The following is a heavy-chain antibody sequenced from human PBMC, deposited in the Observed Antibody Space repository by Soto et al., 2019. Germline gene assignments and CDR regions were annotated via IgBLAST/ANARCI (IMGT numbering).Heavy chain of an antibody. CDR3: ARLEDIVVVPASYYYGMDV. Sequence: ASGTLSLTCTVSGGSISSSSYYWGWVRQPPGEGLEWIGSIYYSGSTYYNPSLKSRVTISVDTSKNQFSLKLSSVTAADTAVYYCARLEDIVVVPASYYYGMDVWGQGTTVTVSS. J-gene: IGHJ6*02. D-gene: IGHD2-2*01. V-gene: IGHV4-39*01. CDR2: IYYSGST. CDR1: GGSISSSSYY.